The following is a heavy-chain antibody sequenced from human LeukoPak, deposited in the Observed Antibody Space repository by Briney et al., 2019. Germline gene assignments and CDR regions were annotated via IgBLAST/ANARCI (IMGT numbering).Heavy chain of an antibody. V-gene: IGHV3-53*01. Sequence: GSLRLSCAASGFTVNSDYMSWVRQAPGKGLEWVSVLYSGGSTYYADSVKGRFTISRDNSKNTLYLQMNSLRAEDTAVYYCAKRITALDYWGQGTLVTVSS. J-gene: IGHJ4*02. CDR1: GFTVNSDY. CDR3: AKRITALDY. CDR2: LYSGGST. D-gene: IGHD3-3*01.